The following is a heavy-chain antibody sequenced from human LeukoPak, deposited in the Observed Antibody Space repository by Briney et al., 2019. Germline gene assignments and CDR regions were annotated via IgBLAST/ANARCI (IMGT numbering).Heavy chain of an antibody. CDR2: ISYDGSNK. J-gene: IGHJ4*02. CDR1: GFTFSSYG. CDR3: AKMGDYSSSSWLDY. Sequence: GRSLRLSCAASGFTFSSYGMHWVRQAPGKGLEWAAVISYDGSNKYYADSVKGRFTISRDNSKNTLYLQMNSLRAEDTAVYYCAKMGDYSSSSWLDYWGQGTLVTVSS. D-gene: IGHD6-6*01. V-gene: IGHV3-30*18.